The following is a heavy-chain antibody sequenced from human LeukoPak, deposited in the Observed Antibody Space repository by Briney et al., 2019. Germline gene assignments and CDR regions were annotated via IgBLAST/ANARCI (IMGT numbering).Heavy chain of an antibody. V-gene: IGHV1-2*06. D-gene: IGHD2-21*02. J-gene: IGHJ5*02. CDR2: INPNSGGT. CDR1: GYTFTGYY. CDR3: ARARTLYCGGDCLRFDP. Sequence: GASVKVSCKASGYTFTGYYMHWVRQAPGQGLEWMGRINPNSGGTNYAQKFQGRVTMTRDTSISTAYMELSRLRPDDTAVYYCARARTLYCGGDCLRFDPWGQGTLVTVSS.